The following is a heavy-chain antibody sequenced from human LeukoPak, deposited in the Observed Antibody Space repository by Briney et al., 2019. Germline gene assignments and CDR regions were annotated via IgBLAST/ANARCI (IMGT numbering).Heavy chain of an antibody. Sequence: PGGSLRLSCAASEFTFSDYYMSWIRQAPGKGLEWVSYISSSGSTIYYADSVKGRFTISRDNAKNSLYLQMNSLRAEDTAVYYCARDYAEYTYYYDSSGQGFDYWGQGTLVTVSS. CDR3: ARDYAEYTYYYDSSGQGFDY. CDR1: EFTFSDYY. J-gene: IGHJ4*02. CDR2: ISSSGSTI. V-gene: IGHV3-11*01. D-gene: IGHD3-22*01.